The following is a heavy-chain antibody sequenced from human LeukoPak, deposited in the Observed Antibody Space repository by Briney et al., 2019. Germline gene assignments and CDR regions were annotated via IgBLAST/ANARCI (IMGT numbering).Heavy chain of an antibody. CDR3: AKDSDHYDSSGYPDY. CDR2: ISWNSGSI. CDR1: GFTFSSYA. V-gene: IGHV3-9*01. Sequence: GGSLRLSCAASGFTFSSYAMSWVRQAPGKGLEWVSGISWNSGSIGYADSVKGRFTISRDNAKNSLYLQMNSLRAEDTALYYCAKDSDHYDSSGYPDYWGQGTLVTVSS. J-gene: IGHJ4*02. D-gene: IGHD3-22*01.